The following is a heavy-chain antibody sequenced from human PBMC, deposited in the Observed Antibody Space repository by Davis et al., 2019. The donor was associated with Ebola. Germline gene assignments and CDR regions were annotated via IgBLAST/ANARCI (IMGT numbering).Heavy chain of an antibody. J-gene: IGHJ4*02. CDR2: IIPIFGTA. CDR3: ARQWGDGYNTDY. D-gene: IGHD5-24*01. CDR1: GDTFSSYA. Sequence: SVKVSCKASGDTFSSYAISWVRQAPGQGLEWMGGIIPIFGTANYAQKFQGRVTITADESTSTAYMELSSLRSEDTAVYYCARQWGDGYNTDYWGQGTLFTVSS. V-gene: IGHV1-69*13.